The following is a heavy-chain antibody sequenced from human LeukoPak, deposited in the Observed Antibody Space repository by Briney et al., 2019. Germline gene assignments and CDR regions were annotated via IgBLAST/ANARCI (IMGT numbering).Heavy chain of an antibody. CDR2: IYYSGST. V-gene: IGHV4-59*08. CDR3: ARHVGEVVIAIAYWYFDL. D-gene: IGHD2-21*01. J-gene: IGHJ2*01. CDR1: GGSISSYY. Sequence: SETLSLTCTVSGGSISSYYWSWIRQPPGKGLEWIGYIYYSGSTNYNPSLKSRVTISVDTSKNQFSLKLSSVTAADTAVYYCARHVGEVVIAIAYWYFDLWGRGTLVTVSS.